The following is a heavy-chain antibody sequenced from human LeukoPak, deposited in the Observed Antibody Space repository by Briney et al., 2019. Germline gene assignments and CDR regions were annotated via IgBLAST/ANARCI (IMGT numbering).Heavy chain of an antibody. J-gene: IGHJ4*02. D-gene: IGHD2-15*01. CDR2: IRYDGSNK. V-gene: IGHV3-30*02. CDR3: AKSGGYCSGGSCEYYFDY. Sequence: GGSLRLSCAASGFTFSSYGMHWVRQAPGKGLEWVAFIRYDGSNKYYADSVKGRFTISRDNSKNTLYLQMNSLRAEGTAVYYCAKSGGYCSGGSCEYYFDYWGQGTLVTVSS. CDR1: GFTFSSYG.